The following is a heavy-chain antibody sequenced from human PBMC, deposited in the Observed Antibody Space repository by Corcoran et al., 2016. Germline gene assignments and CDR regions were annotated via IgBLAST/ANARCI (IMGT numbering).Heavy chain of an antibody. J-gene: IGHJ5*02. Sequence: QVQLVQSGAEVKKPGASVKVSCKASGYTFTSYGISWVRQAPGQGLEWMGWISAYNGNTNYAQKLQGRVTMTTDTSTSTVYMELRSLISDDTAVYYGARVVGYRGYDWLGSWGQGTLVTVSS. CDR1: GYTFTSYG. D-gene: IGHD5-12*01. CDR2: ISAYNGNT. CDR3: ARVVGYRGYDWLGS. V-gene: IGHV1-18*01.